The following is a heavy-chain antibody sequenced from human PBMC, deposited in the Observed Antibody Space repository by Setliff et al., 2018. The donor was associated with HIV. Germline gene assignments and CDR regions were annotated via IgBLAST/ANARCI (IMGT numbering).Heavy chain of an antibody. Sequence: SETLSLTCTVSGASISSYYWSWIRQPPGKGLEWIGYIDYNGRTDYNPSLETRVTISFDTSKNQLSLKLTSVAATDTAVYYCARGAYRDGYDYWGQGALVTVS. D-gene: IGHD5-18*01. J-gene: IGHJ4*02. V-gene: IGHV4-59*12. CDR2: IDYNGRT. CDR3: ARGAYRDGYDY. CDR1: GASISSYY.